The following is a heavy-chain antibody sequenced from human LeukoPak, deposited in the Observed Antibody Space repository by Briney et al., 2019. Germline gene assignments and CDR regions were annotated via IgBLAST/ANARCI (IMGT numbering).Heavy chain of an antibody. CDR3: ARARYFDWLAPDFDAFVI. Sequence: GGSLRLSCAASGFTFSSYSMNWVRQAPGKGLEWVSSISSSSSHIYYADSVKGRFTISRDNAKNSLYLQMNSLRAEDTAVYYCARARYFDWLAPDFDAFVIWGQGTMVTVSS. CDR2: ISSSSSHI. D-gene: IGHD3-9*01. CDR1: GFTFSSYS. J-gene: IGHJ3*02. V-gene: IGHV3-21*01.